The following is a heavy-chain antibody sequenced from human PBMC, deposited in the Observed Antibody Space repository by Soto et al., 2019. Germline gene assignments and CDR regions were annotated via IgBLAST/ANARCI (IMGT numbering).Heavy chain of an antibody. Sequence: QVQLVESGGGVVQPGRSLRLSCAASGFTFNSYAMHWVRQAPGKGLEWVAVISYDGGNKYYADSVKCRFTISRDNSKNTLYLQMNSLRAEDTAVYYCAREPGSGWPPFDYWGQGTLVTVSS. CDR1: GFTFNSYA. V-gene: IGHV3-30-3*01. D-gene: IGHD6-19*01. CDR2: ISYDGGNK. J-gene: IGHJ4*02. CDR3: AREPGSGWPPFDY.